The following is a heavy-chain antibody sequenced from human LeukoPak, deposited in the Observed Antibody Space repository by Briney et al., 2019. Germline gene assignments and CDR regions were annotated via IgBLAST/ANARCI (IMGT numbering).Heavy chain of an antibody. J-gene: IGHJ4*02. Sequence: GASVKVSCKASGYTFTSYYMHWVRQAPGQGLEWMGIINPSGGSTSYAQKFQGRVTMTRDTSISTAYMELSRLRSDDTAVYYCARDYDFWSGYYKLLDYWGQGTLVTVSS. D-gene: IGHD3-3*01. V-gene: IGHV1-46*01. CDR3: ARDYDFWSGYYKLLDY. CDR1: GYTFTSYY. CDR2: INPSGGST.